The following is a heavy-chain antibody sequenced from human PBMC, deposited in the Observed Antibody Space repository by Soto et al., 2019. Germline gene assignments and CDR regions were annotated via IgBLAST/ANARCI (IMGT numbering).Heavy chain of an antibody. CDR2: MNPNSGNT. CDR1: GYTFTSYD. D-gene: IGHD3-3*01. Sequence: ASVKVSCKASGYTFTSYDINWVRQATGQGLEWMGWMNPNSGNTGYAQKFQGRVTMTRNTSISTAYMELSSLRSEDTAVYYCARGARTRDYDFWSGLQYYYYGMHVCGQGTTVTVSS. CDR3: ARGARTRDYDFWSGLQYYYYGMHV. V-gene: IGHV1-8*01. J-gene: IGHJ6*02.